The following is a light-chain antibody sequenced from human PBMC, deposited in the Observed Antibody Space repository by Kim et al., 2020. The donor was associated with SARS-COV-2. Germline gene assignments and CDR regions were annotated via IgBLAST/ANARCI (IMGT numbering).Light chain of an antibody. V-gene: IGLV3-19*01. CDR1: SLRSYY. J-gene: IGLJ2*01. CDR2: GKS. Sequence: VAFRQTVRITCQGDSLRSYYATWSQQKPGQPPLLVIYGKSNRPSGIPDRFSGSSSGNTASLTITGTQAGDEADYYCNSRYSNDNVVFGGGTQLTVL. CDR3: NSRYSNDNVV.